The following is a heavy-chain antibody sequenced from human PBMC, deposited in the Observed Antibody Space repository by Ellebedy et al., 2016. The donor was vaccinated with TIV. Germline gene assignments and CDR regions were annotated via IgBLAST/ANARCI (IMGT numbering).Heavy chain of an antibody. Sequence: PGGSLRLSCVASGFTFSSYAMCWVRQAPGKGLEWVSTMSDSGGNTYFPDSVKGRFTISSDNPKNTLYLQMNSLRAEDTAVYYCAKRPSRKPGLVDNWGQGTLVTVSS. J-gene: IGHJ4*02. CDR2: MSDSGGNT. CDR1: GFTFSSYA. CDR3: AKRPSRKPGLVDN. D-gene: IGHD1-14*01. V-gene: IGHV3-23*01.